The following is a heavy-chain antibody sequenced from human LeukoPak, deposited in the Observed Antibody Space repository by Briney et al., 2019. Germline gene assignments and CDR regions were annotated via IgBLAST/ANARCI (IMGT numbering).Heavy chain of an antibody. CDR1: GGSIRSSYYY. J-gene: IGHJ4*02. CDR2: IYHSGST. D-gene: IGHD1-1*01. V-gene: IGHV4-39*07. Sequence: SETLSLTCTVSGGSIRSSYYYWGWIRQPPGKGLEWIGEIYHSGSTNYNPSLKSRVTISVDKSKNQFSLKLSSVTAADTAVYYCASGTRWKPFDYWGQGTLVTVSS. CDR3: ASGTRWKPFDY.